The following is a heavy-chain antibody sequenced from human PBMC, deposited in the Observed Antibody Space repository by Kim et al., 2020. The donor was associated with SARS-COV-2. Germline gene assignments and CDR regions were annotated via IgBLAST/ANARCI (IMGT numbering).Heavy chain of an antibody. Sequence: VSVKSRITINPDTSKNQFSLQLNSVPPADTAVYYCARAVVPYYYYYGMDVWGQGTTVTVSS. D-gene: IGHD2-15*01. J-gene: IGHJ6*02. CDR3: ARAVVPYYYYYGMDV. V-gene: IGHV6-1*01.